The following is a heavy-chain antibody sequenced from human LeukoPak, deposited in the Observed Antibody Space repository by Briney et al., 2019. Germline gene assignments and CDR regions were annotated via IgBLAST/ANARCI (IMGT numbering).Heavy chain of an antibody. CDR1: GFTFSSYA. Sequence: GGSLRLSCAASGFTFSSYAMSWVRQAPGKGLEWVSAISGSGGSTYYADSVKGRFTISRDNSKNTLYLQMNNLRAEDTAVYYCAKGYCSGGSCYSPPGFDPWGQGTLVTVSS. D-gene: IGHD2-15*01. CDR3: AKGYCSGGSCYSPPGFDP. CDR2: ISGSGGST. J-gene: IGHJ5*02. V-gene: IGHV3-23*01.